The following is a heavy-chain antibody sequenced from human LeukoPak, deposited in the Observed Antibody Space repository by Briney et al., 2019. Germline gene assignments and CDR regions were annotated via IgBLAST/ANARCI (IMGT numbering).Heavy chain of an antibody. D-gene: IGHD3-22*01. CDR2: IRYDGSNK. V-gene: IGHV3-30*02. J-gene: IGHJ3*02. Sequence: GGSLRLSCAASGFAASVFTFSTFGMHWVRQAPGKGLEWVAFIRYDGSNKYYADSVKGRFPISRDDSKNTLYLRMNSLRAEDTAVYYCVVIDAFDIWGQGTMVTVSS. CDR3: VVIDAFDI. CDR1: GFAASVFTFSTFG.